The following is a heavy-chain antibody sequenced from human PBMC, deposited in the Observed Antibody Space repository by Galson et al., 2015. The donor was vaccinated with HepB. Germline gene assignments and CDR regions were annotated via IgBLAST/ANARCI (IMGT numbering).Heavy chain of an antibody. CDR2: ISSSSSYT. CDR1: GFTFSDYY. Sequence: SLRLSCAASGFTFSDYYMSWIRQAPGKGLGWVSYISSSSSYTNYADSVKGRFTISRDNAKNSLYLQMNSLRAEDTAVYYCARDHYYDSSGYYCPFDYWGQGTLVTVSS. CDR3: ARDHYYDSSGYYCPFDY. V-gene: IGHV3-11*06. J-gene: IGHJ4*02. D-gene: IGHD3-22*01.